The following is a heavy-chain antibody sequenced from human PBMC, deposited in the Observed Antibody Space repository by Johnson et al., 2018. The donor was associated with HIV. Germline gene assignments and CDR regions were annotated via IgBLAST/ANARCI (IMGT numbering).Heavy chain of an antibody. D-gene: IGHD5-18*01. Sequence: VQLVESGGGLVQPGGFLRLSCAASGFTFSSYWMSCVRQAPGKGLERVANIKQDGSEKYYVDSVKGRFTISRDNAKNSLYLQMNNLRAEDTTVYFCVRDRDYSYGWGGFDIWGQGTMVTVSS. CDR2: IKQDGSEK. V-gene: IGHV3-7*01. CDR1: GFTFSSYW. J-gene: IGHJ3*02. CDR3: VRDRDYSYGWGGFDI.